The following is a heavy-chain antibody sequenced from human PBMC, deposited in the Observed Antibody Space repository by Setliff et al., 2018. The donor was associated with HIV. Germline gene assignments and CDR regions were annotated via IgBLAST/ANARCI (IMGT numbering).Heavy chain of an antibody. D-gene: IGHD2-15*01. Sequence: ASVKVSCKASGYTFTTYSITWVRQAPGQGLEWMGGINTNTGSPTYAQGKITITRDTSASTAFMELSSLTSEDTAVYFCARDGCDGNRCYLYNWFDPWGQGTLVTVSS. J-gene: IGHJ5*02. CDR1: GYTFTTYS. CDR3: ARDGCDGNRCYLYNWFDP. V-gene: IGHV1-3*04. CDR2: INTNTGSP.